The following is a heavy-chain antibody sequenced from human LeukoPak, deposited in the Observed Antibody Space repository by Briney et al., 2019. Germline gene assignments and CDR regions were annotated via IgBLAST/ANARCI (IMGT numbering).Heavy chain of an antibody. J-gene: IGHJ4*02. Sequence: QPGRSLRLSCVASGFTFSNYGMHWVLQAPGKGLEWVAIIWYDGTKTYHAESVKGRFTVARDNSKNTLFLQMNSLRVEDTAVYYCARNTEKTTLDYWGQGTLVTVPS. D-gene: IGHD1-1*01. V-gene: IGHV3-33*01. CDR2: IWYDGTKT. CDR3: ARNTEKTTLDY. CDR1: GFTFSNYG.